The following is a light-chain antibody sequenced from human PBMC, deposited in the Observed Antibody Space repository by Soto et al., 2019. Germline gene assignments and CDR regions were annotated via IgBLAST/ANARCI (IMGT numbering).Light chain of an antibody. Sequence: DIQMTQSPSTLSASVGDRVTITCRASQSISSWLAWYQQKPGKAPKLLIYKASSLESGVPSRFSGSGSGTEFTLTISSLQPDDFATYYCQQYNSYSRPFGQGTQVEIK. J-gene: IGKJ1*01. CDR3: QQYNSYSRP. V-gene: IGKV1-5*03. CDR2: KAS. CDR1: QSISSW.